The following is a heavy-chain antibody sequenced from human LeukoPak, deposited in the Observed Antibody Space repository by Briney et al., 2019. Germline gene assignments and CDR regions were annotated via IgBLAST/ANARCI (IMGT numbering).Heavy chain of an antibody. V-gene: IGHV4-59*01. Sequence: PSETLSLTCTVSGGSISSYYWSWIRQPPGKGLEWIGDIYYSGSTNYNPALKSRVTISVDTSKTQFSMKLSSVTAADTAVYYCARVAYYYYGMDVWGQGTTVTVSS. CDR1: GGSISSYY. CDR3: ARVAYYYYGMDV. CDR2: IYYSGST. J-gene: IGHJ6*02.